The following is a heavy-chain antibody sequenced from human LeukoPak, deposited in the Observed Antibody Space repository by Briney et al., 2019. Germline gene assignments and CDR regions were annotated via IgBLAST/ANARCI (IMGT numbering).Heavy chain of an antibody. J-gene: IGHJ3*02. V-gene: IGHV1-3*01. Sequence: RESLKISCKGSGYSFTSYWIGWVRQAPGQRLEWMGWINAGNGNTKYSQKFQGRVTITRDTSASTAYMELSSLRSEDTAVYYCARGHQIDAFDIWGQGTMVTVSS. CDR1: GYSFTSYW. CDR2: INAGNGNT. CDR3: ARGHQIDAFDI.